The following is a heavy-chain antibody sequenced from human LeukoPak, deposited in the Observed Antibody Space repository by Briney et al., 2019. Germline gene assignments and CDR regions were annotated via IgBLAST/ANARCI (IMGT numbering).Heavy chain of an antibody. J-gene: IGHJ6*03. CDR2: INHSGST. D-gene: IGHD2-2*01. CDR1: GGSFSGYY. Sequence: SETLSLTCAVYGGSFSGYYWSWIRQPPGKGLEWIGEINHSGSTNYNPSLKSRVTISVDTSKNQFSLKLSSVTAADTAVYYCARGGYCSSTSCYAGYYYYYMDVWGKGTTVTVSS. CDR3: ARGGYCSSTSCYAGYYYYYMDV. V-gene: IGHV4-34*01.